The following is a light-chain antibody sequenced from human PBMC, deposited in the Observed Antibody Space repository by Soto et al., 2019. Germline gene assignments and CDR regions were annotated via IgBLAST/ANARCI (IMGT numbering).Light chain of an antibody. Sequence: EIVLTQSPATLSLSPGERATLSCRASQSVSSYLAWYQQKPGQAPRLLIYDASNRATGIPARFSGSGSGTDFTLTISSLEPEDLAVYYCQQRSNWPWTFGQGTKVELK. CDR2: DAS. CDR3: QQRSNWPWT. J-gene: IGKJ1*01. CDR1: QSVSSY. V-gene: IGKV3-11*01.